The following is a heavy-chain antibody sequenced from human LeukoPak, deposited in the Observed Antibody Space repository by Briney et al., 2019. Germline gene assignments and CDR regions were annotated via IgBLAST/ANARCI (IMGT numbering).Heavy chain of an antibody. CDR3: ARDMDTLPLFDY. Sequence: QSGGSLRLSCAASGFIFSDYYMGWIRQAPGKGLEWVAFIRYDGSNKYYADSVKGRFTISRDNSKNTLYLQMNSLRAEDTAVYYCARDMDTLPLFDYWGQGTLVSVSS. CDR1: GFIFSDYY. J-gene: IGHJ4*02. V-gene: IGHV3-30*02. D-gene: IGHD2-21*01. CDR2: IRYDGSNK.